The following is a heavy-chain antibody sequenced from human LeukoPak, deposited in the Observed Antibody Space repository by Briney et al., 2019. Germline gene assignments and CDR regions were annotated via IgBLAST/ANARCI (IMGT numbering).Heavy chain of an antibody. CDR3: ARGEYSSGWWGYFDY. CDR1: GFTFGSYW. Sequence: PGGSLRLSCAASGFTFGSYWMHWVRQAPGKGLVWVSRINTDGSSTSYADSVKGRFTISRDNAKNTLYLQMNSLRAEDTAVYYCARGEYSSGWWGYFDYWGQGTLVTVSS. V-gene: IGHV3-74*01. CDR2: INTDGSST. J-gene: IGHJ4*02. D-gene: IGHD6-19*01.